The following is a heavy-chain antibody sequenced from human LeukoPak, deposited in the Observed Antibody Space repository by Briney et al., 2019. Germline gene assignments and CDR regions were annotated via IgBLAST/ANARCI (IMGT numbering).Heavy chain of an antibody. CDR1: GFTFDDCG. V-gene: IGHV3-20*04. J-gene: IGHJ4*02. CDR3: ARDRSDYYGSSEDY. D-gene: IGHD3-22*01. CDR2: RNGGSI. Sequence: GGSLRLSCAASGFTFDDCGMSWVRQPPGKGLEWVSGRNGGSIGYADSVKGRFTISRDNAKNSLYLQMNSLRAEDTALYYCARDRSDYYGSSEDYWGQGTLVTVSS.